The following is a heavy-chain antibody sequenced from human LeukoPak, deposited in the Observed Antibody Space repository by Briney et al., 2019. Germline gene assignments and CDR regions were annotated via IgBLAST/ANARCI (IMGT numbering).Heavy chain of an antibody. CDR3: AREGGPYRPLDY. CDR2: VYLIGTT. Sequence: KPSETLSLTCGVSGGSISSTNWWTGFRQPPGKGLEGIGEVYLIGTTNYNPSLQHRLTMSVHFSENHITLTLTSVTAADTAIYYCAREGGPYRPLDYSGQGTLVTVSS. V-gene: IGHV4-4*02. CDR1: GGSISSTNW. J-gene: IGHJ4*02.